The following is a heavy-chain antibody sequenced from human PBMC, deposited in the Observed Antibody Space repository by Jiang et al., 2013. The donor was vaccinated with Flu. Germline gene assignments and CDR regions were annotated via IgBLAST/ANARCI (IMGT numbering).Heavy chain of an antibody. J-gene: IGHJ4*02. D-gene: IGHD1-14*01. CDR1: GGTLNSFA. CDR2: LIPIYGTT. V-gene: IGHV1-69*01. Sequence: GAEVKKPGSSVKVSCKTSGGTLNSFAVNWVRQAPGQGLGWMGGLIPIYGTTNYAREFHGRVTLTADESTSTAYMELSSLRSDDTAIYYCLRAPLNMPTILWGQGTLVTVST. CDR3: LRAPLNMPTIL.